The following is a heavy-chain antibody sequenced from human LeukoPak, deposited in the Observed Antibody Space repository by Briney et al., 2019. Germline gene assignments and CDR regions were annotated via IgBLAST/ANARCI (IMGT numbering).Heavy chain of an antibody. D-gene: IGHD6-6*01. CDR2: MNPNSGNT. J-gene: IGHJ6*03. CDR1: GYTFTTYD. Sequence: ASVKVSCKASGYTFTTYDINWVRQATGQGLEWMGWMNPNSGNTGYAQKFQGRVTITRNTSISTAYMELSSLRSEDTAVYYCARGLRARLRNYSFYYMDVWGKGTTVTVSS. V-gene: IGHV1-8*03. CDR3: ARGLRARLRNYSFYYMDV.